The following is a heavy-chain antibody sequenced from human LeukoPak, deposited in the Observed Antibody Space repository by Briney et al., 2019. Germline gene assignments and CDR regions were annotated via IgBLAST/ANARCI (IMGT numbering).Heavy chain of an antibody. D-gene: IGHD7-27*01. CDR1: GGSISSYY. CDR2: IYYSGST. J-gene: IGHJ4*02. V-gene: IGHV4-59*08. CDR3: ASLNWGFGYFDY. Sequence: SETLSLTCTVSGGSISSYYWSWIRQPPGKGLEWIGYIYYSGSTNYNPSLKSRVTISVDTSKNQFSLKLSSVTAADTAVYYYASLNWGFGYFDYWGQGTLVTVSS.